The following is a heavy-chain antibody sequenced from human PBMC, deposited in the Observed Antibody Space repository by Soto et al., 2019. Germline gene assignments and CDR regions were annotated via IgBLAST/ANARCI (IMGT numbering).Heavy chain of an antibody. Sequence: EVQLVESGGGLVKPGGSPRLSCAASGFTFSDYSMLWARQAPGKGLEWLAFIGNSNNPTFYAESVRGRFTISRDNPKNSVYLQMNSLREEDTAVYFCAREEGYCNGGPCYRGAFDFRGQGTIVTVSS. CDR2: IGNSNNPT. CDR3: AREEGYCNGGPCYRGAFDF. V-gene: IGHV3-21*02. D-gene: IGHD2-15*01. J-gene: IGHJ3*01. CDR1: GFTFSDYS.